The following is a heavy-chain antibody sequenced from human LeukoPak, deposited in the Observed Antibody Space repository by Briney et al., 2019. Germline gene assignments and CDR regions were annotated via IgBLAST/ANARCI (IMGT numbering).Heavy chain of an antibody. J-gene: IGHJ6*02. V-gene: IGHV4-4*07. CDR2: IYTSGST. CDR1: GGSISSYY. D-gene: IGHD2-2*01. Sequence: SETLSLTCTVSGGSISSYYWSWIRQPAGKGLEWIGRIYTSGSTNYNPSLKSRVTMSVDTSKNQFSLKLSSETAADTAVYYCARDTDIVVVPAAFYYYYGMDVWGQGTTVTVSS. CDR3: ARDTDIVVVPAAFYYYYGMDV.